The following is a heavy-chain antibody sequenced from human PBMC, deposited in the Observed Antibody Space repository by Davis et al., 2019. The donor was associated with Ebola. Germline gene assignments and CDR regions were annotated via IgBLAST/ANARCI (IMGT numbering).Heavy chain of an antibody. CDR3: ARGAGLTIFGVSHWFDP. Sequence: HTGGSLRLSCAASGFTFSSYWMHWVRHAPGKGLVWVSRINSDGSSTSYADSVKGRFTISRDNAKNTLYLQMNSLRAEDTAVYYCARGAGLTIFGVSHWFDPWGQGTLVTVSS. J-gene: IGHJ5*02. CDR2: INSDGSST. V-gene: IGHV3-74*01. CDR1: GFTFSSYW. D-gene: IGHD3-3*01.